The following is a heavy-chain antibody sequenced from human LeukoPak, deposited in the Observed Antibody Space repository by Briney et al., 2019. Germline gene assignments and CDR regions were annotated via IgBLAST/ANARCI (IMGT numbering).Heavy chain of an antibody. J-gene: IGHJ5*02. Sequence: ASVEVSCKASGYTFTGYYMHWVRQAPGQGLEWMGWINPNSGGTNYAQKFQGRVTMTRDTSISTAYMELSRLRSDDTAVYYCASEPYIAAAGTGPFDPWGQGTLVTVSS. D-gene: IGHD6-13*01. CDR2: INPNSGGT. CDR1: GYTFTGYY. CDR3: ASEPYIAAAGTGPFDP. V-gene: IGHV1-2*02.